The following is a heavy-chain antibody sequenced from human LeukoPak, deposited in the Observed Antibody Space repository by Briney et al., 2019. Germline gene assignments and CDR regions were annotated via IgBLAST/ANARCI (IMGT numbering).Heavy chain of an antibody. CDR3: ARGETNCSSTSCYAFDI. Sequence: SVKVSCKASGGTFSSYAISWVRQAPGQGLEWMGGIIPIFGTANYAQKFQGRVTITADESTSTAYMELSSLRSEDTAVYYCARGETNCSSTSCYAFDIWGQGTMVTVSS. CDR2: IIPIFGTA. V-gene: IGHV1-69*13. J-gene: IGHJ3*02. CDR1: GGTFSSYA. D-gene: IGHD2-2*01.